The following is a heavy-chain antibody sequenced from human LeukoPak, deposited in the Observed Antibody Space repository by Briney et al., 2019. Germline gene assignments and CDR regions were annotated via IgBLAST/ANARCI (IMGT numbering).Heavy chain of an antibody. CDR3: ARAPTTVTTLWFDP. Sequence: SVKVSCKASGGTFSSYAISWVRQAPGQGLEWMGRIIPIFGIANYAQKFQGRVSITADKSTSTAYMELSSLRSEDTAVYYCARAPTTVTTLWFDPWGQGTLVTVSS. CDR1: GGTFSSYA. J-gene: IGHJ5*02. V-gene: IGHV1-69*04. D-gene: IGHD4-17*01. CDR2: IIPIFGIA.